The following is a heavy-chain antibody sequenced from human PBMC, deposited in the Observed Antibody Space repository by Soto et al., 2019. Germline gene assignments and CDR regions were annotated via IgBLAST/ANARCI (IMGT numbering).Heavy chain of an antibody. V-gene: IGHV3-23*01. CDR3: AKEPLAQGSGRYADC. CDR1: GFSFSSYA. Sequence: EVPLLESGGGLVQPGGSLRLSCAASGFSFSSYAMSWVRQAPGKGLEWVSAISGNGGSTYYADSVKGRFTISRDNSKNTLYLQMNGLRAEDTALYYCAKEPLAQGSGRYADCWGQGTLVTVSS. CDR2: ISGNGGST. J-gene: IGHJ4*02. D-gene: IGHD6-19*01.